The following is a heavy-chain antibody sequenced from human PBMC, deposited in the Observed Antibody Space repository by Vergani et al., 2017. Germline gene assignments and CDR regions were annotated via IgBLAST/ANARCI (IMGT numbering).Heavy chain of an antibody. CDR1: GYTFTSYG. CDR2: ISAYNGNT. Sequence: QVQLVQSGAEVKKPGASVKVSCKASGYTFTSYGISWVRQAPGQGLEWMGWISAYNGNTNYAQKLQGRVTMTTDTSTSTAYMELRSLRSDDTAVYYCARDTSTVVTMSYYYYGMDVWGQGTTVTVSS. V-gene: IGHV1-18*01. CDR3: ARDTSTVVTMSYYYYGMDV. D-gene: IGHD4-23*01. J-gene: IGHJ6*02.